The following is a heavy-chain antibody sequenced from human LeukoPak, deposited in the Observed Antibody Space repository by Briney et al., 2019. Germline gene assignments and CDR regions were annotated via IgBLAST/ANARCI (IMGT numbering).Heavy chain of an antibody. Sequence: SVKVSCKASGYTFTSYDINWVRQAPGQGLEWMGRIIPILGIANYAQKFQGRVTITADKSTSTAYMELSSLRSEDTAVYYCARDPYRSATLINWFDPWGQGTLVTVSS. CDR3: ARDPYRSATLINWFDP. J-gene: IGHJ5*02. D-gene: IGHD2-15*01. CDR1: GYTFTSYD. V-gene: IGHV1-69*04. CDR2: IIPILGIA.